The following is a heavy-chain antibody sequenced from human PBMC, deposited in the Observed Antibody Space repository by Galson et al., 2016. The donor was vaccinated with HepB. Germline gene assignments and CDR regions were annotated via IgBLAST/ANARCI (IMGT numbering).Heavy chain of an antibody. V-gene: IGHV5-51*03. Sequence: QSGAEVKKPGESLKISCKGSGYSFTSHWIGWVRQLPGRGLEWMGVVFPADFDVRYSQSFEGQVTISADKSINTAFLQWRSLKASDTAMYYCVRFPPRDSSYYFYGMDVWGQGTTVTVSS. J-gene: IGHJ6*02. CDR1: GYSFTSHW. D-gene: IGHD3-22*01. CDR3: VRFPPRDSSYYFYGMDV. CDR2: VFPADFDV.